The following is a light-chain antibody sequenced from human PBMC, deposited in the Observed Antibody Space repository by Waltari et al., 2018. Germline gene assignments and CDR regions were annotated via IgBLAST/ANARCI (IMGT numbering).Light chain of an antibody. CDR2: WAS. J-gene: IGKJ2*01. CDR1: QSLLWSFNNNNY. V-gene: IGKV4-1*01. Sequence: DIVMTQSPDSLAVSLGERATINCKSSQSLLWSFNNNNYLAWYQQKPGQPPTLLIHWASTRKSGVPDRFSGSGSGADFTLTISSLQAEDVAVYYCQQYYSTPPTFGQGTKLDIK. CDR3: QQYYSTPPT.